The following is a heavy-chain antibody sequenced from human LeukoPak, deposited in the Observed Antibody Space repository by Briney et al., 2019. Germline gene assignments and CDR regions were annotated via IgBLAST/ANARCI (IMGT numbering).Heavy chain of an antibody. Sequence: ASVKVSCKASGYTFTSYDINWVRQATGQGLEWMGWMNPNSGNTGYAQKFQGRVTMTRNTSISTAYMELSSLRSEDTAVYYCARAGERDGYNPLAYWGQGTLVTVSS. CDR3: ARAGERDGYNPLAY. D-gene: IGHD5-24*01. CDR2: MNPNSGNT. J-gene: IGHJ4*02. CDR1: GYTFTSYD. V-gene: IGHV1-8*01.